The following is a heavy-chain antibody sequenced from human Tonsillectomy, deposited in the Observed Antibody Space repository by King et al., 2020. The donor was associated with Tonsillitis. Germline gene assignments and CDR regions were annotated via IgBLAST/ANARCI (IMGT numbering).Heavy chain of an antibody. CDR1: GGSISSYY. CDR3: AGVEYHYFDY. Sequence: QLQESGPGLVKPSETLSLTCSVSGGSISSYYWSWIRQPPGKGLEWIGYIYYSGSTNYNPSLKSRVTISVDTSKNQFSLKLSSVTAADTAVYYCAGVEYHYFDYWGQGTLVTVSS. V-gene: IGHV4-59*01. D-gene: IGHD2/OR15-2a*01. J-gene: IGHJ4*02. CDR2: IYYSGST.